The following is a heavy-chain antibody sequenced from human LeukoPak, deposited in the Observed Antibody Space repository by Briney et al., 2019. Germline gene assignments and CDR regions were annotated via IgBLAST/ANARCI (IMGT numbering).Heavy chain of an antibody. CDR3: AKGPAAMFYHGMDV. J-gene: IGHJ6*02. Sequence: PGGSLRLSCAASGFTFDDYAMHWVRQAPGKGLEWVSGISWNSGSIGYADSVKGRFTISRDNAKNSLYLQMNSLRAEDTALYYCAKGPAAMFYHGMDVWGQGTTVTVPS. CDR2: ISWNSGSI. V-gene: IGHV3-9*01. CDR1: GFTFDDYA. D-gene: IGHD2-2*01.